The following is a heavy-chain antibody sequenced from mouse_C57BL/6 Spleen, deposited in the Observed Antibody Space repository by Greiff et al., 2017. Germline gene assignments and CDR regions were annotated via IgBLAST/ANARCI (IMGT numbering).Heavy chain of an antibody. Sequence: VQRVESGPGLVAPSQSLSITCTVSGFSLTSYGVHWVRQPPGKGLEWLVVIWSDGSTTYNSALKSRLSIHKDNTKSQVFLKMNSLQTDDTAMYYCAGHGDNGSSDGYFDVWGTGTTVTVSS. V-gene: IGHV2-6*03. CDR1: GFSLTSYG. D-gene: IGHD1-1*01. J-gene: IGHJ1*03. CDR3: AGHGDNGSSDGYFDV. CDR2: IWSDGST.